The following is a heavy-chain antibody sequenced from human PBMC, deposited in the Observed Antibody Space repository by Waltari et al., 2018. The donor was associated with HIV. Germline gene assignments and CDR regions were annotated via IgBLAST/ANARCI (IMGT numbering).Heavy chain of an antibody. D-gene: IGHD6-19*01. CDR2: ISASGKP. V-gene: IGHV4-61*02. Sequence: QVQLQESGPELVKPSQNLSRTCTVSGGSISGSSNYWSWIRQPAGKGLEWIGRISASGKPNYSPSRKRPVTIAVETSKVPFSLKVTSVVAADAAVYYGAGTGDSSDGSRGETWFDRWGQGTQVIVSS. CDR1: GGSISGSSNY. CDR3: AGTGDSSDGSRGETWFDR. J-gene: IGHJ5*02.